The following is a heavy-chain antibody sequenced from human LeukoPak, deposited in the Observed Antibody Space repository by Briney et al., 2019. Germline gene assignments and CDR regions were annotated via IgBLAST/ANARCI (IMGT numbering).Heavy chain of an antibody. V-gene: IGHV3-11*01. CDR3: ARGDYGLDV. Sequence: PGGSLRLSCAASGFTFSDWYMSWIRQTPGKRREWVSYINSGSTPIYNGDSVKGRFTISRDNAKNSLYLKMNNLRADDTAVYYCARGDYGLDVWGQGTTVTVSS. CDR1: GFTFSDWY. CDR2: INSGSTPI. J-gene: IGHJ6*02.